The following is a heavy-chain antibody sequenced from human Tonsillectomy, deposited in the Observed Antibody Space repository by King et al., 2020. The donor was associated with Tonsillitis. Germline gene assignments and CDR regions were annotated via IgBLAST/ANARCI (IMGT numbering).Heavy chain of an antibody. CDR2: ISYDGSNK. CDR1: GFTFSSYG. Sequence: VQLVESGGGVVQPGRSLRLSCAASGFTFSSYGMHWVRQAPGKGLEWVAVISYDGSNKYYADSVKGRFTISRDNSKNTLYLHRNSLRAEDPAVYYCAKGDCRIAAAGTGGLYYYYYGMDVWGQGATVTVSS. CDR3: AKGDCRIAAAGTGGLYYYYYGMDV. V-gene: IGHV3-30*18. J-gene: IGHJ6*02. D-gene: IGHD6-13*01.